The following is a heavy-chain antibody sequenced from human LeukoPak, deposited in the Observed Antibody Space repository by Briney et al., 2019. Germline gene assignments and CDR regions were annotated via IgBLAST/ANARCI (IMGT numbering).Heavy chain of an antibody. D-gene: IGHD3-3*01. Sequence: PSETLSLTCTVSGGSISSGSSYWCWLRQPAGTGLGRLGPIYTSGSTNYNPSLKSRVTISVDTSKNQFSLKLSSVTAADTAVYYCAREFLEWLSKYYFDYWGQGTLVTVSS. CDR2: IYTSGST. CDR1: GGSISSGSSY. CDR3: AREFLEWLSKYYFDY. J-gene: IGHJ4*02. V-gene: IGHV4-61*02.